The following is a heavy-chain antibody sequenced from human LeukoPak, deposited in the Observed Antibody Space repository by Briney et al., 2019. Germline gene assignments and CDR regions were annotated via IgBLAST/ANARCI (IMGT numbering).Heavy chain of an antibody. D-gene: IGHD7-27*01. Sequence: ASVKVSCKASGGTFSSYAISWVRQAPGQGLEWMGRIIPILGIANYAQKFQGRVTITADKSTSTAYMELSSLRSEDTAVYYCARVSSNSRGDYFDSWGQRTLVTVSS. CDR3: ARVSSNSRGDYFDS. J-gene: IGHJ4*02. V-gene: IGHV1-69*04. CDR2: IIPILGIA. CDR1: GGTFSSYA.